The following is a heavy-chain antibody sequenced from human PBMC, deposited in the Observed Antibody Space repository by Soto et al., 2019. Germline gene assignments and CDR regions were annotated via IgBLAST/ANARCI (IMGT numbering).Heavy chain of an antibody. D-gene: IGHD6-6*01. CDR3: ARTMKQLAFLDV. V-gene: IGHV4-59*01. CDR1: GGSISGYY. CDR2: IYYSGST. J-gene: IGHJ6*02. Sequence: PSETLSLTCTVSGGSISGYYWSWIRQPPGRGLEWIGYIYYSGSTNYNPSLKSRVTISVDTSKNQFSLKLSSVTAADTAVYYCARTMKQLAFLDVWGQGTTVTVSS.